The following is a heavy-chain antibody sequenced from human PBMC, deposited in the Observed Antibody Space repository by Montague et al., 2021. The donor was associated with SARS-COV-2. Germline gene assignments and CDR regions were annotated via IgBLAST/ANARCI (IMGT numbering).Heavy chain of an antibody. D-gene: IGHD4-23*01. CDR1: GGSVSTNVFS. CDR2: VYYTGNT. J-gene: IGHJ2*01. Sequence: SETLSLTCTVSGGSVSTNVFSWGWIRQPPGKGLEWIGNVYYTGNTYYNPSLKSRVTISVDTSRSQFSLNLISLTAAATAIYYCASHVDPCGGNCRTWCFDPWGRGTLVTVSS. V-gene: IGHV4-39*01. CDR3: ASHVDPCGGNCRTWCFDP.